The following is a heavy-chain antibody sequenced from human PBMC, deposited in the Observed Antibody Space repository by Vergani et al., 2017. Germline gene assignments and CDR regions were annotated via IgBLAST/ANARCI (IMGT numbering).Heavy chain of an antibody. Sequence: EKQLVQSGSETKKPGESLKISCQAFGYIFSNFWIGWVRQRPGRGLEWMGIIYPGDSEVKSNPTFRGQVIFSVDTSVNTAYLQWRSLQASDTATYFCESGGDGSENGGALQLWGQGTKITVSS. CDR2: IYPGDSEV. CDR3: ESGGDGSENGGALQL. V-gene: IGHV5-51*01. J-gene: IGHJ3*01. CDR1: GYIFSNFW. D-gene: IGHD3-10*01.